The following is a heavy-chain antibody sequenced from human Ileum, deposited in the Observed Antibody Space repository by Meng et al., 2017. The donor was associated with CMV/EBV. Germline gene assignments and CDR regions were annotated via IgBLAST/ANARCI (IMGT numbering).Heavy chain of an antibody. J-gene: IGHJ4*02. Sequence: GQLEGSGPGFVKPFQTLSLTCTVFGGSMSRCSYYWGWIRPPAGRGLEWIGRIYTSGSTNYNPSLKSRVTISLDTSKNQFSLNLNSVTAADTAVYYCARGYYGRGDYWGQGTLVTVSS. CDR3: ARGYYGRGDY. V-gene: IGHV4-61*02. D-gene: IGHD3-10*02. CDR1: GGSMSRCSYY. CDR2: IYTSGST.